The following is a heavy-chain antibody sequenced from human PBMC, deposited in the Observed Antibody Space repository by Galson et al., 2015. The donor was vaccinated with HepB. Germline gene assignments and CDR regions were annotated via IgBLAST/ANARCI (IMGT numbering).Heavy chain of an antibody. V-gene: IGHV3-30*18. D-gene: IGHD3-10*01. CDR3: VKRGLDLFSEYGSGSYVPPLFDY. J-gene: IGHJ4*02. CDR1: GFTFSSYG. Sequence: SLRLSCAASGFTFSSYGMHWVRQAPGKGLEWVAAISYDGSNKYYADSVKGRFTISRDNSKNTLYLQMSRLRAEDTAVYYCVKRGLDLFSEYGSGSYVPPLFDYWAQGPLLTVSS. CDR2: ISYDGSNK.